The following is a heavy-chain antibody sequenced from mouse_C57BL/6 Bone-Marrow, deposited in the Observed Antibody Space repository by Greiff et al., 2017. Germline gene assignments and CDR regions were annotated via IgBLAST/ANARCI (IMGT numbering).Heavy chain of an antibody. D-gene: IGHD1-1*01. J-gene: IGHJ2*01. Sequence: VQLQQSGAELARPGATVKLSCKASGYTFTSYGISWVKQRTGQGLEWIGEIYPRSGNTYYNEKFKGKATLTADKSSSTAYMELRSLTSEDSAVYFCARPPLYYGSSRGYFDYWGQGTTLTVSS. V-gene: IGHV1-81*01. CDR1: GYTFTSYG. CDR2: IYPRSGNT. CDR3: ARPPLYYGSSRGYFDY.